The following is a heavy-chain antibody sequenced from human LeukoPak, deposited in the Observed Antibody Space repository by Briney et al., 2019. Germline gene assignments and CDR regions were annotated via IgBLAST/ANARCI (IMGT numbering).Heavy chain of an antibody. CDR1: GYTFTDYY. J-gene: IGHJ4*02. D-gene: IGHD5-18*01. V-gene: IGHV1-69-2*01. CDR3: ATVYTASASYYFDY. CDR2: VDPEDGET. Sequence: ASVKVSCKVFGYTFTDYYMHWVQQAPGKGLEWMGLVDPEDGETIYAEKFQGRVTITADTSTDTAYMEQSSLRSEDTAVYYCATVYTASASYYFDYWGQGTLVTVSS.